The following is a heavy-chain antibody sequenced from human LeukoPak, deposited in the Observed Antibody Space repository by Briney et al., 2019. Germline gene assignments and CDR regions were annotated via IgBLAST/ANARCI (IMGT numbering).Heavy chain of an antibody. J-gene: IGHJ5*02. CDR3: ARGRSSGWGQNWFDP. D-gene: IGHD6-19*01. Sequence: SETLSLTCTVSGGSISSGSYYWSWIRQPAGKGLEWIGRIYTSGSTNYNPSLKSRVTMSVDTSKNQFSLKLSSVTAADTAVYYCARGRSSGWGQNWFDPWGQGTLVTVSS. V-gene: IGHV4-61*02. CDR1: GGSISSGSYY. CDR2: IYTSGST.